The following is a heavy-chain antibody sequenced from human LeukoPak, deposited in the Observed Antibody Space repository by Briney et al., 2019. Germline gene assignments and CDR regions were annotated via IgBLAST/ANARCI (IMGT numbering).Heavy chain of an antibody. Sequence: SETLSLTCAVYGGSFSGYYWNWIRQPPGKGLEWIGEINHSGSTNYNPSLKSRVTISVDTSKNQFSLKLSSVTAADTAVYYCARVPGDYYDSSGYRLAYFDYWGQGTLVTVSS. V-gene: IGHV4-34*01. D-gene: IGHD3-22*01. CDR1: GGSFSGYY. CDR2: INHSGST. J-gene: IGHJ4*02. CDR3: ARVPGDYYDSSGYRLAYFDY.